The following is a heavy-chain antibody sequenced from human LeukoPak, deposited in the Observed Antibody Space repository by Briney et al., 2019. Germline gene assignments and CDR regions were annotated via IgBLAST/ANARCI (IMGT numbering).Heavy chain of an antibody. D-gene: IGHD4-17*01. Sequence: SQTLSLTCTVSGGSISSGDYYCSWIRQPPGKGLGWIGYIYYSGSTYYNPSLKSRVTISVDMSKNQFSLKLSSVTAADTAVYYCARGKPYGDYVGNFDYWGQGTLVTVSS. CDR2: IYYSGST. CDR1: GGSISSGDYY. J-gene: IGHJ4*02. V-gene: IGHV4-30-4*01. CDR3: ARGKPYGDYVGNFDY.